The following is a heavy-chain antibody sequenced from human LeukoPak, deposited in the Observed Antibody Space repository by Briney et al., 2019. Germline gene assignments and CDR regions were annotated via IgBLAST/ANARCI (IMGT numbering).Heavy chain of an antibody. CDR2: ISAYNGDT. V-gene: IGHV1-18*01. Sequence: GASVKVSCKASGYIFGNYGINWVRQAPGQGPEWMGWISAYNGDTHYAQNLQGRVTMTTDTSTSTAYMELRSLRSDDTAVYYCARDDRSVDTAMSFQHWGQGTLVTVSS. CDR3: ARDDRSVDTAMSFQH. CDR1: GYIFGNYG. D-gene: IGHD5-18*01. J-gene: IGHJ1*01.